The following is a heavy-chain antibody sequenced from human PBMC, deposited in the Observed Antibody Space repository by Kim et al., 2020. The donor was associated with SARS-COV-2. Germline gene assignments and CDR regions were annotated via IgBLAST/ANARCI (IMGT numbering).Heavy chain of an antibody. CDR3: ARLGEQLVRGGYYYYYGMDV. Sequence: ASVKVSCKAFGYTFTSYGISWVRQAPGQGLKWMGWISADTGNTNYAQEFQDRLTMTTHASTSTAYMELRSLRSDDTAVYYCARLGEQLVRGGYYYYYGMDVWGQGTTVTVSS. J-gene: IGHJ6*02. V-gene: IGHV1-18*01. D-gene: IGHD6-6*01. CDR1: GYTFTSYG. CDR2: ISADTGNT.